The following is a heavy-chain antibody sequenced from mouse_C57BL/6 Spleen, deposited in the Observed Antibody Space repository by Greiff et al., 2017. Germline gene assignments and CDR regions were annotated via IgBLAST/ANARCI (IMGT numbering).Heavy chain of an antibody. V-gene: IGHV1-53*01. CDR2: INPSNGGT. Sequence: VQLQQPGTELVKPGASVKLSCKASGYTFTSYWMHWVKQRPGQGLEWIGNINPSNGGTNYNEKFKSKATLTVDKSSSTAYMQLSSLTSEDSAVYYCARGSSGSDFFFAYWGQGTLVTVSA. J-gene: IGHJ3*01. D-gene: IGHD3-2*02. CDR3: ARGSSGSDFFFAY. CDR1: GYTFTSYW.